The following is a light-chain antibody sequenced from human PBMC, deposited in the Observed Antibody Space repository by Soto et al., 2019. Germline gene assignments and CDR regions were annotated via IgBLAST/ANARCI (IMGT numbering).Light chain of an antibody. Sequence: EIVLTQSSGTLSLSPGERATLSCRASQSVNNNYLAWYQQIPGQAPRLLIYRASSRATGIPDRFSGSGSGTDFTLTISRLEPEDFAVYYCQHYVDTPLTFGGGTKVEIK. CDR3: QHYVDTPLT. V-gene: IGKV3-20*01. CDR1: QSVNNNY. J-gene: IGKJ4*01. CDR2: RAS.